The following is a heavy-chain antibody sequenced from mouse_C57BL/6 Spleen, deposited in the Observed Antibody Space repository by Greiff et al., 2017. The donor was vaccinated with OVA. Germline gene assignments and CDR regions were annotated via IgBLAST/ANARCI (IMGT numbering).Heavy chain of an antibody. CDR2: IHPNSGST. D-gene: IGHD1-1*02. V-gene: IGHV1-64*01. J-gene: IGHJ2*01. CDR3: ARSSGGYLDY. Sequence: VQLQQPGAELVKPGASVKLSCKASGYTFTSYWMHWVKQRPGQGLEWIGMIHPNSGSTNYNEKFKSKATLTVDKSSSTAYMLLSSLTSEDSAVYYCARSSGGYLDYWGQGTTLTVSS. CDR1: GYTFTSYW.